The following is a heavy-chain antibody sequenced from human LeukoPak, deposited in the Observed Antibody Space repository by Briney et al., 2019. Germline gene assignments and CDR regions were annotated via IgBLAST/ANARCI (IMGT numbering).Heavy chain of an antibody. V-gene: IGHV4-61*02. CDR2: IYTSGST. J-gene: IGHJ5*02. Sequence: SETLSLTCTVSGGSSSSGSYYWSWIRQPAGKGLEWIGRIYTSGSTNYNPSLKSRVTISVDTSKNQFSLKLSSVTAADTAVYYCARDGSGRYNWFDPWGQGTLVTVSS. CDR1: GGSSSSGSYY. CDR3: ARDGSGRYNWFDP. D-gene: IGHD3-10*01.